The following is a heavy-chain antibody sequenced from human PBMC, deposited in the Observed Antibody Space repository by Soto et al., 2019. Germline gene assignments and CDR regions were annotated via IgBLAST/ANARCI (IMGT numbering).Heavy chain of an antibody. J-gene: IGHJ4*02. CDR1: GCTFTTYY. Sequence: VASVPVSCNASGCTFTTYYIHWVRQSPGQGLEWMGIISLDGGRTSYAQKFQGRVTMTRDTSTSTVYMELSSLRSEDTAVYYCATRDPGHYWGQGTLVTVSS. CDR2: ISLDGGRT. CDR3: ATRDPGHY. V-gene: IGHV1-46*01.